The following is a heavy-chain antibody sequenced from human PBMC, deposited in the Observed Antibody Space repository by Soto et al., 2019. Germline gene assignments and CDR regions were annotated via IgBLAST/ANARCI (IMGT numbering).Heavy chain of an antibody. CDR1: GASVSTPYW. Sequence: QVYLQESGPGLVKPSGTLSLTCAVSGASVSTPYWWTWARQPPGKDLEWIGDVYHTGGNNYNPSRMSGVIISLDTSKNQFSLDMISVTAADTAIYYCAYSTGWYRRDVWGQGTMVIVSS. D-gene: IGHD6-19*01. V-gene: IGHV4-4*02. CDR3: AYSTGWYRRDV. J-gene: IGHJ3*01. CDR2: VYHTGGN.